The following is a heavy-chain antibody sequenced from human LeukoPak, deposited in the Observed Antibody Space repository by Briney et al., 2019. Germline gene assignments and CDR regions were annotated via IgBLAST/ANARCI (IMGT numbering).Heavy chain of an antibody. CDR3: ARVNAAARYFDAFDI. V-gene: IGHV1-69*05. CDR1: GGTFSSYA. Sequence: SVKVSCKASGGTFSSYAISWVRQAPGQGLEWMGGIIPIFGTANYAQKFQGRVTITTDESTSTAYMELSSLRSEDTAVYYCARVNAAARYFDAFDIWGQGTMVTVSS. D-gene: IGHD3-16*02. CDR2: IIPIFGTA. J-gene: IGHJ3*02.